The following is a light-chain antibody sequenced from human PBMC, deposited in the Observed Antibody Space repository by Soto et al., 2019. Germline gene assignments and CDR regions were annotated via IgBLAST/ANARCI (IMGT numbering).Light chain of an antibody. CDR3: SSYTSSSTRV. CDR2: EVS. J-gene: IGLJ3*02. V-gene: IGLV2-14*01. Sequence: QSALTQPASVSGSPGQSITISCTGTSSDVGSYNYVSWYQQHPGKAPKLMIYEVSNRPSGVSNRFSGSNSGNTASLTISGLQAEDEAYYYCSSYTSSSTRVVGGGTQLTVL. CDR1: SSDVGSYNY.